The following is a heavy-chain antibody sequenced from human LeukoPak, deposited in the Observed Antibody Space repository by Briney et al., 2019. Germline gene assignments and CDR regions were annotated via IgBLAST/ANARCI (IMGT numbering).Heavy chain of an antibody. V-gene: IGHV3-7*01. D-gene: IGHD5-18*01. CDR3: ARDQMDYSYGHFH. CDR2: IKQDGSEK. J-gene: IGHJ4*02. CDR1: GFTFSSYA. Sequence: PGGSLRLSCAASGFTFSSYAMSWVRQAPGKGLEWVANIKQDGSEKYYVDSVKGRFTISRDNAKNSLYLQMNSLRAEDTAVYYCARDQMDYSYGHFHWGQGTLVTVSS.